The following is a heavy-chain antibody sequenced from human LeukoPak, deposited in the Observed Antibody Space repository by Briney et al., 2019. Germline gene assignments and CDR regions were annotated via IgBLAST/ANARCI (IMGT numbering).Heavy chain of an antibody. J-gene: IGHJ4*02. CDR1: GFTFSSYA. CDR3: AARSYWDNDFDY. D-gene: IGHD1-26*01. V-gene: IGHV3-23*01. Sequence: GGSLRLSCAASGFTFSSYAMSWVRQAPGKGLEWVSAISGSGGSTYYADSVKGRFTISRDNSKNTLYLQMNSLRAEDTAVYYCAARSYWDNDFDYWGQGTLVTVSS. CDR2: ISGSGGST.